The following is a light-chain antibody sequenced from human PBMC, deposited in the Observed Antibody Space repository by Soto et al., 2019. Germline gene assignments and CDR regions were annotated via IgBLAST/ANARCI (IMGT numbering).Light chain of an antibody. Sequence: QPVLTQPPSASGTPGQRVTISCSGSSSNIGSNDADWYQHLPGTAPKLLLYANSLRPSGVPDRFSSSKSGTSASLAVSGLQSEDEADYYCTSYATGNTFPFGGGTKLTVL. CDR2: ANS. J-gene: IGLJ2*01. CDR1: SSNIGSND. CDR3: TSYATGNTFP. V-gene: IGLV1-44*01.